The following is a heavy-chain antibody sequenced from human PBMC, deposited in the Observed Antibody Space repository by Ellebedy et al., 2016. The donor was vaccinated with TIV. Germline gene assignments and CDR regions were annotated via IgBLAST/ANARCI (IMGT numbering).Heavy chain of an antibody. CDR3: ARWRDGSGWNLDY. J-gene: IGHJ4*02. V-gene: IGHV3-7*03. D-gene: IGHD6-19*01. Sequence: PGGSLRLSCVASEFTFSNFWMSWVRQAPGTGLEWVANINYNGSETYYMDSVKGRFTISRDNARNSRALQMSSLRVEDTAVYYCARWRDGSGWNLDYWGQGTLLTVSS. CDR1: EFTFSNFW. CDR2: INYNGSET.